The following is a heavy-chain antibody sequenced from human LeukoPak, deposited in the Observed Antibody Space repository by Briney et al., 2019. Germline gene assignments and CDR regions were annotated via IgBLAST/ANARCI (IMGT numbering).Heavy chain of an antibody. J-gene: IGHJ5*02. CDR3: ARVLPLTGYYTYNWFDP. V-gene: IGHV4-39*07. CDR1: GGSISSSNYY. D-gene: IGHD3-9*01. CDR2: IYYSGST. Sequence: PSETLSLTCTVSGGSISSSNYYWGWIRQPPGKGLEWIGSIYYSGSTYYNPSLKSRVTISVDTSKNQFSLKLSSVTAADTAVYYCARVLPLTGYYTYNWFDPWGQGTLVTVSS.